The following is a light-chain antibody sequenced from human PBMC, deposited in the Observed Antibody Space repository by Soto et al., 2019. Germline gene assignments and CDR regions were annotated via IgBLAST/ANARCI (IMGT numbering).Light chain of an antibody. CDR1: QSISSY. CDR2: TAY. J-gene: IGKJ4*01. V-gene: IGKV1-39*01. Sequence: DIQMTQSPSSLSASVGARVPITCRASQSISSYLNWYQQKPGTAPKLLIYTAYSLQSGVPSRFSGSGSGTDFTLTISSLQPEDFATYYCQQSHSTPLTSGGGTKVDSK. CDR3: QQSHSTPLT.